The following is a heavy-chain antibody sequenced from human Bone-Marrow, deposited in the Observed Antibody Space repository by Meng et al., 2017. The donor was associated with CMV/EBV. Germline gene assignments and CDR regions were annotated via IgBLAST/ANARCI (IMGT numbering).Heavy chain of an antibody. CDR2: IKQDGSEK. D-gene: IGHD6-13*01. J-gene: IGHJ4*02. Sequence: GESLKISCAASGFTFSDYWMGWVRQAPGKGLEWVANIKQDGSEKYYVDSVKGRFTITRDNAKNSLYLQMNSLRAEDTAVYYCARDYGAEAAAGTCDFWGQGTLVTVSS. CDR1: GFTFSDYW. V-gene: IGHV3-7*01. CDR3: ARDYGAEAAAGTCDF.